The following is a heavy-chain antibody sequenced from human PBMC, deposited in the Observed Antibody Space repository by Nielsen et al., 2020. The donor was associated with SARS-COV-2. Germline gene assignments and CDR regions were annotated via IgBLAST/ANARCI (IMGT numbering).Heavy chain of an antibody. CDR2: ISSSSSTI. J-gene: IGHJ3*02. D-gene: IGHD3-10*01. V-gene: IGHV3-48*01. Sequence: GGSLRLSCAASGFTFSSYSMNWVRQAPGKGLEWVSYISSSSSTIYYADSVKGRFTISRDNAKNSLYLQMNSLRAEDTAVYYCASFRLRITMEGGAFDIWGQGTMVTVSS. CDR3: ASFRLRITMEGGAFDI. CDR1: GFTFSSYS.